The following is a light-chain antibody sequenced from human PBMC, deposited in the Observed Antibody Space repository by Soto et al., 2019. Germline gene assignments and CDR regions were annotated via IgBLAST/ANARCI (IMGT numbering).Light chain of an antibody. CDR1: QSITNR. J-gene: IGKJ1*01. CDR2: DDL. V-gene: IGKV1-5*01. Sequence: DIQMSQSPSTLSASVGDRVAITCRARQSITNRLAWYQLKPGKDPKMLIYDDLNLESGAPSRFSGSGYGTEFTLTIRSLQPDDFATYCRQHYGGMWTFGQGTKVDIK. CDR3: QHYGGMWT.